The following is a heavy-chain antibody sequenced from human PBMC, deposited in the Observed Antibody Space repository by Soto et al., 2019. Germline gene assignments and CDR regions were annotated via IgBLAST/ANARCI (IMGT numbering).Heavy chain of an antibody. Sequence: ASETLSLTCTVSGGSIISYYWSWSRQPAGKGLEWIGRIYTSGSTNYNPSLKSRVTMSVDTSKNQFSLKLSSATAADTAVYYCARDRYYYGSGRLFDYWGQGTLVTVSS. CDR2: IYTSGST. D-gene: IGHD3-10*01. V-gene: IGHV4-4*07. J-gene: IGHJ4*02. CDR3: ARDRYYYGSGRLFDY. CDR1: GGSIISYY.